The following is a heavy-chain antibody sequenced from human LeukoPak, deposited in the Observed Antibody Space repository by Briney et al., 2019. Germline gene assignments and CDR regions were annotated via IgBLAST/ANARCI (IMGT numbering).Heavy chain of an antibody. CDR1: GFTFSSYA. CDR2: ISGSGGST. J-gene: IGHJ4*02. V-gene: IGHV3-23*01. D-gene: IGHD5-12*01. Sequence: GGSLRLSCATSGFTFSSYAMSWVRQAPGKGLEWVSAISGSGGSTYYADSVKGRFTISRDNSKNTLYLQMNSLRAEDTAVYYCAKGYSGYDGGFDYWGQGTLVTVSS. CDR3: AKGYSGYDGGFDY.